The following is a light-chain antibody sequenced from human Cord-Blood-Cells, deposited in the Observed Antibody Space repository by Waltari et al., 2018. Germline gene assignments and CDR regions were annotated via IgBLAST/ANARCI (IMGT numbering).Light chain of an antibody. CDR3: QQLNSYPHS. CDR1: QGISSY. Sequence: DIQLTQSPSFLSASVGDRVTITFRASQGISSYLAWYQQKPGKAPKPLIYAASTLQSGVLSRFSGSGSGTEFTLTISSLQPEDFATYYCQQLNSYPHSFGQGTKLEIK. V-gene: IGKV1-9*01. J-gene: IGKJ2*03. CDR2: AAS.